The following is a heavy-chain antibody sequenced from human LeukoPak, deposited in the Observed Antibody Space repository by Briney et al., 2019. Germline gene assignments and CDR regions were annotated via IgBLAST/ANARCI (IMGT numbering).Heavy chain of an antibody. V-gene: IGHV3-23*01. Sequence: PGGSLRLSCAASGFTFSSYVMSWVRQAPGKGLEWVSAISGSGSSTYYADSVQGRFTISRDNSKNTLYLQMNSLSAEDTAVYYCAKGSAVADINFDYWGQGTLVTVSS. D-gene: IGHD6-19*01. CDR1: GFTFSSYV. CDR3: AKGSAVADINFDY. CDR2: ISGSGSST. J-gene: IGHJ4*02.